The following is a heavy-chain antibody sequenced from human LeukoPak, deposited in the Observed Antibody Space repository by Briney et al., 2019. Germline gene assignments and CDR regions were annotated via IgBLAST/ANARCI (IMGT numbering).Heavy chain of an antibody. J-gene: IGHJ4*02. Sequence: PSETLSLTCAVYGGSFSGYYWSWIRQPPGKGLEWIGEINHSGSTNYNPSLKSRVAISVDTSKNQFSLKLSSVTAADTAVYCCARGRRGESYWGQGTLVTVSS. CDR3: ARGRRGESY. CDR2: INHSGST. D-gene: IGHD2-21*01. CDR1: GGSFSGYY. V-gene: IGHV4-34*01.